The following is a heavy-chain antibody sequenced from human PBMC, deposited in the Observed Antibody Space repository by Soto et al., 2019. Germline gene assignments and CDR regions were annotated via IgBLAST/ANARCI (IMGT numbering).Heavy chain of an antibody. CDR1: GFTVSSNY. CDR2: IYSGGST. J-gene: IGHJ1*01. D-gene: IGHD1-26*01. CDR3: AIEGVGATTEYFQH. Sequence: EVQLVESGGGLIQPGGSLRLSCAASGFTVSSNYMSWVRQAPGKGLEWVSVIYSGGSTYYADSVKGRFTISRDNSKNTLYLQMNSLRAEDTAVYYCAIEGVGATTEYFQHWGQGTLVTVSS. V-gene: IGHV3-53*01.